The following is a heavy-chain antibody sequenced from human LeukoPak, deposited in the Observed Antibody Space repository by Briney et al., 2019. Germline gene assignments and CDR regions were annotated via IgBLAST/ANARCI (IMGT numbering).Heavy chain of an antibody. V-gene: IGHV3-21*01. D-gene: IGHD3-16*01. Sequence: PGGSLRLSCAASGFTFSSYSMNWVRQAPGKGLEWVSSISSSSSYIYYADSVKGRFTISRDNAKNSLCLQMNSLRAEDTAVYYCTRDSRGYYYMDVWGKGTTVTVSS. CDR2: ISSSSSYI. CDR3: TRDSRGYYYMDV. CDR1: GFTFSSYS. J-gene: IGHJ6*03.